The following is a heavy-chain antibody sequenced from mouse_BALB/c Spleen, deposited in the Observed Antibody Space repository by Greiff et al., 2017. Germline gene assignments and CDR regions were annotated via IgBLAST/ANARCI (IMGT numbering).Heavy chain of an antibody. V-gene: IGHV2-2*02. Sequence: QVQLKESGPGLVQPSQSLSITCTVSGFSLTSYGVHWVRQSPGKGLEWLGVIWSGGITDYNAAFISRLSISKDNSKSQVFFKMNSLQANDTAIYYCARKITIYDGYYWAMDYWGQGTSVTVSS. CDR1: GFSLTSYG. D-gene: IGHD2-3*01. J-gene: IGHJ4*01. CDR3: ARKITIYDGYYWAMDY. CDR2: IWSGGIT.